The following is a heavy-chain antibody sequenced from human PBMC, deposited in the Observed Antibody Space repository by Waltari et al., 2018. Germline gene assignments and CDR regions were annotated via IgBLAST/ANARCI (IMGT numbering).Heavy chain of an antibody. D-gene: IGHD1-26*01. Sequence: EVQLVESGGGLVQPGGSLRLSCAASGFTVSSNYMSWVRQAPGKGLEWVSVIYSGGSTYYADSVKGRFTISRHNSKNTLYLQMNSLRAEDTAVYYCARDSWSYFYAFDIWGQGTMVTVSS. J-gene: IGHJ3*02. CDR2: IYSGGST. CDR3: ARDSWSYFYAFDI. V-gene: IGHV3-53*04. CDR1: GFTVSSNY.